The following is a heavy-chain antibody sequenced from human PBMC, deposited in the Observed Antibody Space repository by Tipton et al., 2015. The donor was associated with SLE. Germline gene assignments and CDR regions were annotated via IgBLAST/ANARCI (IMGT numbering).Heavy chain of an antibody. CDR1: GFTFSNHW. Sequence: SLRLSCAASGFTFSNHWMHWVRQAPGKGLEWVAVISYDGSNKYYADSVKGRFTISRDNSKNTLYLQMNSLRAEDTAVYYCARDGGDYDILTGSFDYWGQGTLVTVSS. CDR3: ARDGGDYDILTGSFDY. D-gene: IGHD3-9*01. J-gene: IGHJ4*02. CDR2: ISYDGSNK. V-gene: IGHV3-30*03.